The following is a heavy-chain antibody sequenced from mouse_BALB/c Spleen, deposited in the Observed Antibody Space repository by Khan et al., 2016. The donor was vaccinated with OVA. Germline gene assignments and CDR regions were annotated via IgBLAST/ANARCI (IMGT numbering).Heavy chain of an antibody. CDR1: GFSLSRYN. CDR3: ARAYYRYDGYYAMDY. Sequence: QVQLKESGPGLVAPSQSLSITCTVSGFSLSRYNIHWVRQPPGKGLEWLGMIWGGGGTDYNSTLKSRLSISKDNSKSPVFLKMNRIQTDDSAMYYCARAYYRYDGYYAMDYWGQGTSVTVSS. V-gene: IGHV2-6-4*01. D-gene: IGHD2-14*01. CDR2: IWGGGGT. J-gene: IGHJ4*01.